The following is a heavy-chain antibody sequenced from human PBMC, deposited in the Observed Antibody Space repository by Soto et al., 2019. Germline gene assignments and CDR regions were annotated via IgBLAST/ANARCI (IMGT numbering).Heavy chain of an antibody. CDR2: INAGNGNT. CDR3: AREALGYYDFWSGPPLGMDV. J-gene: IGHJ6*03. Sequence: ASVKVSCKASGYTFTSYAMHWVRQAPGQRLEWMGWINAGNGNTKYSQKFQGRVTITRDTSASTAYMELSSLRSEDTAVYYCAREALGYYDFWSGPPLGMDVWGKGTTVTVSS. D-gene: IGHD3-3*01. V-gene: IGHV1-3*01. CDR1: GYTFTSYA.